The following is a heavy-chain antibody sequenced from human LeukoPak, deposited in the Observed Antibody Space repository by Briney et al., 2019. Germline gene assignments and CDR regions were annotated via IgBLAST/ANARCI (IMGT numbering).Heavy chain of an antibody. CDR3: ARSGRGVDSFYFYMDV. CDR1: GLTHRQYW. D-gene: IGHD3-10*01. V-gene: IGHV3-7*01. Sequence: GGPLRLSCAASGLTHRQYWMSWVRHAPGKGLERVANIWQDGSEKQGGSEKNYVDSVKGRLTISRDNAKNSLYLQMNSLRAEDTAVYYCARSGRGVDSFYFYMDVWGKGTTVTVSS. J-gene: IGHJ6*03. CDR2: IWQDGSEKQGGSEK.